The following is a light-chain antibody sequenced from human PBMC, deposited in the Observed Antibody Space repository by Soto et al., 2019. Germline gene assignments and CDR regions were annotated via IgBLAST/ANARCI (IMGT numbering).Light chain of an antibody. Sequence: DIQMTQSHSTLPASVGDRVNITCRASQSVDNWLAWFQQKPGKAPKVPIHRTSSLDSGVPSRFRGSGWGTEFTRTICSLQPDDFDTYYCHHCSASSPCTFGQGTKVEIK. CDR3: HHCSASSPCT. J-gene: IGKJ1*01. V-gene: IGKV1-5*03. CDR1: QSVDNW. CDR2: RTS.